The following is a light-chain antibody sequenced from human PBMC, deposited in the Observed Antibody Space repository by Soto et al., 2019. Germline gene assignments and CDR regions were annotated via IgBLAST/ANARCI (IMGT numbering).Light chain of an antibody. Sequence: EVVLTQSPGTLSLSPGERATLSCRGSQSINNNYLAWYQQRPGQAPRLLIYGSSDRATGIPDRFSGSGSGTDFTITISRLEPEDFAVYYCHQYGSAPPYTFGQGTKLEI. V-gene: IGKV3-20*01. J-gene: IGKJ2*01. CDR1: QSINNNY. CDR2: GSS. CDR3: HQYGSAPPYT.